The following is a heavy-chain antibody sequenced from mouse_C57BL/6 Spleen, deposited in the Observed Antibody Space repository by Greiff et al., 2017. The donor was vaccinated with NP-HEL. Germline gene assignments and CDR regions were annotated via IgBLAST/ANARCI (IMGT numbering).Heavy chain of an antibody. J-gene: IGHJ2*01. Sequence: EVQVVESGGGLVKPGGSLKLSCAASGFTFSSYTMSWVRQTPGKRLEWVATISGGGGNTYYPDSVKGRVTFSRDNAKNTLYLQMSSLSAEDTALYYCARQCSSGYSYYFYDWGQGTTLTFSS. CDR3: ARQCSSGYSYYFYD. CDR2: ISGGGGNT. D-gene: IGHD3-2*02. V-gene: IGHV5-9*01. CDR1: GFTFSSYT.